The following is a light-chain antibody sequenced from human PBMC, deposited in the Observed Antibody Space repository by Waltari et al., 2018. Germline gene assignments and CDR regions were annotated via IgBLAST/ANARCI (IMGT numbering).Light chain of an antibody. V-gene: IGLV3-9*01. CDR2: RDS. CDR3: QVWDSTTAGV. CDR1: NIGTKN. J-gene: IGLJ2*01. Sequence: SYELTQPLSVSVALGQTAKITCGGNNIGTKNVHWYHPKPGQAPVLVISRDSNRPPGIAERFSGSNAGNTATLTISRAQAGDEADYYCQVWDSTTAGVFGGGTKLTVL.